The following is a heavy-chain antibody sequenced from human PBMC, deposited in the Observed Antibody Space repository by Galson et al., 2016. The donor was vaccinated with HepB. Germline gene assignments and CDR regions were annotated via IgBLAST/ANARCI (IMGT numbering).Heavy chain of an antibody. V-gene: IGHV3-43*01. Sequence: SLRLSCAASGFTFDDYTMHWVRRAPGKGLEWVSLIGWDGNRRDYADSAKGRFVISRDNRKNYLYLEMNSLRTEDTALYYCAKALMYDYDSSGWALDQWGRGTLVSVSS. CDR1: GFTFDDYT. CDR2: IGWDGNRR. CDR3: AKALMYDYDSSGWALDQ. J-gene: IGHJ4*02. D-gene: IGHD3-22*01.